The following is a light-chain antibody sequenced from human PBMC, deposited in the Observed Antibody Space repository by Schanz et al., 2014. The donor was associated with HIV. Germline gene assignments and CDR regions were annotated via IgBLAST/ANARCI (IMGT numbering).Light chain of an antibody. CDR2: RDS. V-gene: IGLV3-9*01. CDR3: QVWDSSTVV. Sequence: SYELTQPLSVSVALGQTASITCGGSNIGTKSVHWYHQKPGQAPVLLIFRDSYRPSGIPGRFSGSNSGNTATLTISGAQAGDEADYFCQVWDSSTVVFGGGTKLTVL. CDR1: NIGTKS. J-gene: IGLJ2*01.